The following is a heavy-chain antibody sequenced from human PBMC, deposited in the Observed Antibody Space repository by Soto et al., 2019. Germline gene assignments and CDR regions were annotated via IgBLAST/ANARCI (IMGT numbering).Heavy chain of an antibody. V-gene: IGHV1-69*02. CDR2: IIPIQGIA. CDR1: GGTFSSYS. CDR3: AIITMTPSPVGRGCFDY. Sequence: QVQLVQSGAEVKKPGSSVKVSCKASGGTFSSYSVSWVRQAPGQGLEWMGRIIPIQGIANYAQKFQGRPTVIADKSTSTAYMELSSLRSEDTAVFYCAIITMTPSPVGRGCFDYWGQGTLVTGSS. J-gene: IGHJ4*02. D-gene: IGHD3-10*01.